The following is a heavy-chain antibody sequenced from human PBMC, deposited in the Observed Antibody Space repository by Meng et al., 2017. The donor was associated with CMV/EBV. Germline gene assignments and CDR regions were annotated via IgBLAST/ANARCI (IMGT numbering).Heavy chain of an antibody. CDR1: GFTFNTYS. CDR2: ISSSSNFI. J-gene: IGHJ4*02. D-gene: IGHD6-13*01. CDR3: ASGYSSSWTSGYFDY. Sequence: GESLKISCAASGFTFNTYSMNWVRQAPGKGLEWVSSISSSSNFIYYADSVKGRFTISRDNAKNSLYLQVNSLRAGDTAVYYCASGYSSSWTSGYFDYWGQGTLVTVSS. V-gene: IGHV3-21*01.